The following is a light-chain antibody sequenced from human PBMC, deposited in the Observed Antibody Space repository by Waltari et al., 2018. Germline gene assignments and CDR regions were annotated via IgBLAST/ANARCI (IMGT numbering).Light chain of an antibody. CDR3: QQSYITPPT. V-gene: IGKV1-39*01. Sequence: DIQMTQSPSSLSASVGDRVTITCRASQSISNYLNWYQQKPGEAPKFLIYAASSLQNGVPPRFSGSGSGTDFTLTITSLQPEDFATYYCQQSYITPPTFGPGTKVDVK. CDR1: QSISNY. J-gene: IGKJ3*01. CDR2: AAS.